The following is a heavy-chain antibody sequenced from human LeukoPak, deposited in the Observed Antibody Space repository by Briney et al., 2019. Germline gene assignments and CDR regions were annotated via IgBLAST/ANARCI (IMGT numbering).Heavy chain of an antibody. J-gene: IGHJ6*02. CDR3: VRDVSRRIGMDV. D-gene: IGHD2/OR15-2a*01. Sequence: GGSLRLSCLASGFSFNSYTMNWVREAPGKGLEWASTISPVSSYTWYAESVKGRFTISRDNPKNSLYLQMDSLRAEDTAVYYCVRDVSRRIGMDVWGQGTTVSVSS. CDR2: ISPVSSYT. V-gene: IGHV3-21*01. CDR1: GFSFNSYT.